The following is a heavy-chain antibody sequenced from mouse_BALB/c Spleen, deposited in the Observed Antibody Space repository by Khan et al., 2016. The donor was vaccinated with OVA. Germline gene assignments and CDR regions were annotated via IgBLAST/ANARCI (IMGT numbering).Heavy chain of an antibody. CDR2: IDPSTDYT. Sequence: QVQLQQSGAELAKPGASVKMSCKASGYTFTIYWMHWVKQRPGQGLEWIGYIDPSTDYTEYNQKFKDKATLTADKSSSTAYMQLTSLTSEDSAVYYCVNHGSSSGWFTYWGQGTLVTVSA. D-gene: IGHD1-1*01. J-gene: IGHJ3*01. CDR1: GYTFTIYW. V-gene: IGHV1-7*01. CDR3: VNHGSSSGWFTY.